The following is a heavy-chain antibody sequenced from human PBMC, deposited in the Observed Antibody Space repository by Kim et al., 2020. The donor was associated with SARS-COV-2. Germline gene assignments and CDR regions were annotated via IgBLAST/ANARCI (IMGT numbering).Heavy chain of an antibody. Sequence: GGSLRLSCAASGFTFSSYSMNWVRQAPGKGLEWVSSISSSSSYIYYADSVKGRFTISRDNAKNSLYLQMNSLRAEDTAVYYCARASRLYYYDSSGYSAFDYWGQGTLVTVSS. CDR3: ARASRLYYYDSSGYSAFDY. D-gene: IGHD3-22*01. CDR1: GFTFSSYS. V-gene: IGHV3-21*01. J-gene: IGHJ4*02. CDR2: ISSSSSYI.